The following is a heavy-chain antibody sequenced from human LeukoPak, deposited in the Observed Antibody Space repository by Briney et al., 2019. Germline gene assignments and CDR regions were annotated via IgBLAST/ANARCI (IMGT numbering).Heavy chain of an antibody. V-gene: IGHV4-34*01. CDR1: GGSFSGYY. Sequence: PSETLSLTCAVYGGSFSGYYWSWIRQPPGKGLEWIGEINHRGSTNYNPSLKSRVTISVDTSKNQFSLKLSSVTAADTAVYYCARRKEQWLDYYYYMDVWGKGTTVTVSS. CDR2: INHRGST. J-gene: IGHJ6*03. D-gene: IGHD6-19*01. CDR3: ARRKEQWLDYYYYMDV.